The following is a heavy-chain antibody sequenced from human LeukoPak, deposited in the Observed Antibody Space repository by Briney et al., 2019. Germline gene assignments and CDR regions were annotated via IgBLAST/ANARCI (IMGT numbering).Heavy chain of an antibody. CDR2: ITTSDGNT. J-gene: IGHJ4*02. CDR3: AKDGGLWVSAHWGDS. V-gene: IGHV3-23*01. D-gene: IGHD7-27*01. CDR1: GFTFSRYA. Sequence: GGSLRLSCAASGFTFSRYAMHWVRQAPGEGVGGVSTITTSDGNTYYADSVKGRFTVSRDNSKNTLFLQMNSLRAEDTAVYYCAKDGGLWVSAHWGDSWGRGTLVTVSS.